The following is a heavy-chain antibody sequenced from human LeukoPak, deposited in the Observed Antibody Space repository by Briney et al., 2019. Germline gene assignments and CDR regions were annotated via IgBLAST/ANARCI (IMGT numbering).Heavy chain of an antibody. Sequence: PGGSLRLSCAASGFTFDDYAMHWVRQAPGKGLEWVSGISWNSGSIGYADSVKGRFTISRDNAKNSLYLQMNSLRAEDTALYYCAKGARWSSQYYFDYWGQGTLVTVSS. V-gene: IGHV3-9*01. CDR2: ISWNSGSI. CDR1: GFTFDDYA. D-gene: IGHD6-13*01. CDR3: AKGARWSSQYYFDY. J-gene: IGHJ4*02.